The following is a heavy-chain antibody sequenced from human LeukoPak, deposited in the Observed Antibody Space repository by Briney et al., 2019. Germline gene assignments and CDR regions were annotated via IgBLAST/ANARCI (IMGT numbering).Heavy chain of an antibody. D-gene: IGHD5-18*01. CDR3: ARDKGGYSLNWFDP. CDR2: IYPGGGNI. J-gene: IGHJ5*02. CDR1: GYSFTSYF. V-gene: IGHV1-46*01. Sequence: ASVKVSCKASGYSFTSYFMHWVRQAPGQGLEWMGIIYPGGGNIRYAQKFQGRVTVTRDTSTSTVYMELSSLRSEDTAVYYCARDKGGYSLNWFDPWGQGTLVTVSS.